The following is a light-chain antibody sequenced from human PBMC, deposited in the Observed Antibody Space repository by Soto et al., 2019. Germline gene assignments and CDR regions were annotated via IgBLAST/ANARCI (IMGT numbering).Light chain of an antibody. Sequence: DIQMTQSPSTLSASVGDRVTITCRASQSLSSWLAWYQQKPGKAPNLLIYDASTLESGVPSRFSGSGSGTEFSLTISSLQPDDFATFYCQQYSSFSRTFGQGTKVDIK. CDR2: DAS. V-gene: IGKV1-5*01. CDR3: QQYSSFSRT. CDR1: QSLSSW. J-gene: IGKJ1*01.